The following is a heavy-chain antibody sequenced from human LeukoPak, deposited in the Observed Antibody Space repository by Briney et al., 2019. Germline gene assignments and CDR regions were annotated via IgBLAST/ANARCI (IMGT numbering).Heavy chain of an antibody. CDR1: GFTFSSYR. Sequence: GGSLRLSCAASGFTFSSYRMHWVRQAPGKGLEWVSSISSNSSYIYYADSVKGRFTISRDNAQSTLYLQMNSLRAEDTAVYYCARYRAYGYGFRYYYFDYWGQGTLVTVSS. D-gene: IGHD5-18*01. J-gene: IGHJ4*02. CDR2: ISSNSSYI. V-gene: IGHV3-21*01. CDR3: ARYRAYGYGFRYYYFDY.